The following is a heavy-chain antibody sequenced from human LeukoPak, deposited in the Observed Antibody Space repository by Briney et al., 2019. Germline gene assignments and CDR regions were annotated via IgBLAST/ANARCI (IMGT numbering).Heavy chain of an antibody. CDR2: ISSSSSYI. Sequence: GGSLRLSCAASGFTFSSYSMNWVRQAPGKGLEWVSSISSSSSYIYYADSVKGRFTISRDNAKNSLYLQMNSLRAEDTAVYYCARGQVGATMKAFDIWGQGTVVTVSS. V-gene: IGHV3-21*01. J-gene: IGHJ3*02. CDR3: ARGQVGATMKAFDI. D-gene: IGHD1-26*01. CDR1: GFTFSSYS.